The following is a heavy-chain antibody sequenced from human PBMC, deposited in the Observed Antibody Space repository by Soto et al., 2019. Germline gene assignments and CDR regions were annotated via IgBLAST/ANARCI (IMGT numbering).Heavy chain of an antibody. CDR3: ARDPGMITFGGVIPWDGDV. Sequence: PGGSLRLSCAASGFRFSDYSMNWVRQAPGRGLEWVSYISSSSFTIHYADSVEGRFAISRDNAKNSLYLQVNSLRAEDTAVYYCARDPGMITFGGVIPWDGDVWGKGTTVTVSS. D-gene: IGHD3-16*02. CDR1: GFRFSDYS. CDR2: ISSSSFTI. J-gene: IGHJ6*04. V-gene: IGHV3-48*01.